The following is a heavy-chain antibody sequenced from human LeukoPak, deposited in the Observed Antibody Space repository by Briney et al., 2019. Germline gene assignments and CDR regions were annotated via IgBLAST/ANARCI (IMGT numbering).Heavy chain of an antibody. Sequence: PSQTLSLTCTVSGGSISSGAYYWIWIRQPPGKGLEWIGYIYYSGIIYYNPSLKRRVTIPVDTSNNQFSLKLSSVTAADTAVYYCARRYYDTLTGQGFIDYWGQGTLVTVSS. J-gene: IGHJ4*02. V-gene: IGHV4-30-4*01. CDR3: ARRYYDTLTGQGFIDY. CDR2: IYYSGII. D-gene: IGHD3-9*01. CDR1: GGSISSGAYY.